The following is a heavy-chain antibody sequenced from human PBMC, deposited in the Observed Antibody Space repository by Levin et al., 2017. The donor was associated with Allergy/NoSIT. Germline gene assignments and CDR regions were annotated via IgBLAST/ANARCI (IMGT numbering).Heavy chain of an antibody. CDR2: ISGGGSST. Sequence: GESLKISCAASGFTFSGYAMSWVRQAPGKGLEWVSAISGGGSSTYYADSVKGRFTISRDNSKNTLYLQMNSLRAEDTAVYYCAKDQYSSSSGWFDYWGQGTLVTVSS. J-gene: IGHJ4*02. V-gene: IGHV3-23*01. D-gene: IGHD6-6*01. CDR3: AKDQYSSSSGWFDY. CDR1: GFTFSGYA.